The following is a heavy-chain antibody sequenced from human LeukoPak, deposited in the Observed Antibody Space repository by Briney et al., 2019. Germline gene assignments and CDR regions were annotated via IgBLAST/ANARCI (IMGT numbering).Heavy chain of an antibody. V-gene: IGHV4-59*01. CDR2: IYYSGST. J-gene: IGHJ4*02. CDR3: ARVRRSLRENYFDY. CDR1: GGSISSYY. Sequence: SETLSLTCTVSGGSISSYYWSWIRQPPGKGLERIGYIYYSGSTNYNPSLKSRVTISVDTSKNQFSLKLSSVTAADTAVYYCARVRRSLRENYFDYWGQGTLVTVSS. D-gene: IGHD3-3*01.